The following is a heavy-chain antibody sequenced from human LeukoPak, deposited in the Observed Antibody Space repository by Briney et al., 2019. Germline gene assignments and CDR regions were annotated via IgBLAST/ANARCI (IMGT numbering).Heavy chain of an antibody. CDR1: GYTFTSYG. Sequence: ASVKVSCKASGYTFTSYGISWVRQAPGQGLEWMGWISAYYGNTNYAQKLQGRVTMTTDTSTSTAYMELRSLRSDDTAVYYCARTLSGYSYGYGDYWGQGTLVTVSS. V-gene: IGHV1-18*01. J-gene: IGHJ4*02. CDR2: ISAYYGNT. D-gene: IGHD5-18*01. CDR3: ARTLSGYSYGYGDY.